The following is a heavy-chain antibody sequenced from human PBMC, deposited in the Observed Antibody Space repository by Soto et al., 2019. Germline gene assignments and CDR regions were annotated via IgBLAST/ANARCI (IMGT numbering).Heavy chain of an antibody. V-gene: IGHV4-31*03. Sequence: SETLSLTCTVSGGSISSGGYYWSWIRQHPGKGLEWIGYIYYSGSTYYNPSLKSRVTISVDTSKNRFSLKLSSVIAADTAVYYCARQTYYYGSGSDYWGQGTLVTVSS. D-gene: IGHD3-10*01. CDR1: GGSISSGGYY. J-gene: IGHJ4*02. CDR3: ARQTYYYGSGSDY. CDR2: IYYSGST.